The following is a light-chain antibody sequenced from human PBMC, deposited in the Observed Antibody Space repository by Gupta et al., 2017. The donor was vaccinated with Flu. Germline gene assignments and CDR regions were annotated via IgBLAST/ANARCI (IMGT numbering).Light chain of an antibody. CDR2: DVN. CDR1: SSDFGSFYY. V-gene: IGLV2-11*01. CDR3: CSYAGSVAWV. Sequence: QSALTPPRSVSGSPAPSVTISCTGSSSDFGSFYYVSWYQPHPGKAPKVVISDVNNRPAGVPDRFTGSKSDNTASLTISGLQAEDEADYYCCSYAGSVAWVFGGGTKLTVL. J-gene: IGLJ3*02.